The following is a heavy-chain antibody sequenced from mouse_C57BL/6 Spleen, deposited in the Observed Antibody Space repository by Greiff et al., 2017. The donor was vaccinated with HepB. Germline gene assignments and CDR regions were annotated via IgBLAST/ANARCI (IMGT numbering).Heavy chain of an antibody. Sequence: VQLQQPGAELVKPGASVKLSCMASGYTFTSYWMHWVKQRPGRGLEWIGRIDPNSGGTKYNEKFKSKATLTVDKPSSTAYMQLSSLTSEDSAVYYCASKDYYGSSGFAYWGQGTLVTVSA. CDR3: ASKDYYGSSGFAY. V-gene: IGHV1-72*01. CDR2: IDPNSGGT. J-gene: IGHJ3*01. CDR1: GYTFTSYW. D-gene: IGHD1-1*01.